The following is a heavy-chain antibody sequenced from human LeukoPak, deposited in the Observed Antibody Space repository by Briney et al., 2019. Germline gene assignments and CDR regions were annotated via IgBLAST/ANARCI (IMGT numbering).Heavy chain of an antibody. V-gene: IGHV1-2*06. CDR1: GYTFTGDY. D-gene: IGHD3-10*01. J-gene: IGHJ4*02. Sequence: ASVKVSCKASGYTFTGDYMHWVRQAPEQRLEWMGRINPNSGGTNYAQKFQGRVTMTRDTSISTAYMELSRLRSDDTAVYYCAMVRGSFEEDIFDYWGQGTLVTVSS. CDR3: AMVRGSFEEDIFDY. CDR2: INPNSGGT.